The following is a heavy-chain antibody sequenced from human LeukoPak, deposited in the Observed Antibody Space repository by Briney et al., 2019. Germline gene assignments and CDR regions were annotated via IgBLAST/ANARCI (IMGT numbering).Heavy chain of an antibody. CDR3: ARVGYASSAIYFQQ. J-gene: IGHJ1*01. Sequence: SETLSLTCTVSGGSISSGSYYWRWLRQPAGKGLEWIGRIYTSGSTNYNPSLKSRVTMSVDTSKNQFSLKVTSVTAADTAVYYCARVGYASSAIYFQQWGQGTLVSVSS. CDR2: IYTSGST. D-gene: IGHD2-8*01. V-gene: IGHV4-61*02. CDR1: GGSISSGSYY.